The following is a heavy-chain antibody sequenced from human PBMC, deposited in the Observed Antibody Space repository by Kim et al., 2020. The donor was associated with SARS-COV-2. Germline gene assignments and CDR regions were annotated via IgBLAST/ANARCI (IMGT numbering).Heavy chain of an antibody. V-gene: IGHV3-23*01. CDR2: ITGTGGGT. Sequence: GGSLRLSCAASGITFRNYAMTWVRQAPGKGLEWVSSITGTGGGTYYADSVKGRFTISSDNSNKTLFLQMNSLRPDDTAVYYCAKDTMAVTAGIGYYFGMDVWGQGTTVTVSS. D-gene: IGHD2-21*02. J-gene: IGHJ6*02. CDR1: GITFRNYA. CDR3: AKDTMAVTAGIGYYFGMDV.